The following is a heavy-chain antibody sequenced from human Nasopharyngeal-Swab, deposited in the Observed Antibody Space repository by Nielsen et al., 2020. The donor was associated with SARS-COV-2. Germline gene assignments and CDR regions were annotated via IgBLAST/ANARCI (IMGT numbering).Heavy chain of an antibody. CDR2: IYSGGST. CDR1: EPVSSNY. J-gene: IGHJ4*02. CDR3: GRNVRGYAYGY. V-gene: IGHV3-53*01. D-gene: IGHD5-18*01. Sequence: GESLKISCAASEPVSSNYINWVRQAPGKGLEWVSVIYSGGSTYYADSVQGRFTISRDISKNTLYLQMNSLTVEDTAMYYCGRNVRGYAYGYWGQGTLVTVSS.